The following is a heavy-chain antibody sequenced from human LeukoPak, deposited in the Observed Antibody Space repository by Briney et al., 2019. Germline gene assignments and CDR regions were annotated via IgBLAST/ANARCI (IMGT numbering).Heavy chain of an antibody. Sequence: ASVKVSCKASGYTFTSYDINWVRQATGQGLEWMGWMNPHSGNTGYAQKFQGRVTMTRDTSINTAYMELSSLTSNDTAVYYCTRAPVPGNYWGQGTLVTVSS. D-gene: IGHD3-10*01. CDR2: MNPHSGNT. CDR3: TRAPVPGNY. CDR1: GYTFTSYD. V-gene: IGHV1-8*01. J-gene: IGHJ4*02.